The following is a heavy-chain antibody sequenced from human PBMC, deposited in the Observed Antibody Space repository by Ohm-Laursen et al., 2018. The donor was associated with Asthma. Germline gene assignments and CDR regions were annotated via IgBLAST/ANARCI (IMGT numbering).Heavy chain of an antibody. CDR3: ARKISQSGRDRSQAYDYIGTYYFDY. Sequence: TLSLTCTVSGGSISSGGYYWSWIRQHPGKGLEWIGYIYYSGSTYYNPSLKSRVTISVDTSKNQFSLKLSSVTAADTAVYYCARKISQSGRDRSQAYDYIGTYYFDYWGQGTLVTVSS. D-gene: IGHD3-16*01. J-gene: IGHJ4*02. CDR2: IYYSGST. V-gene: IGHV4-31*03. CDR1: GGSISSGGYY.